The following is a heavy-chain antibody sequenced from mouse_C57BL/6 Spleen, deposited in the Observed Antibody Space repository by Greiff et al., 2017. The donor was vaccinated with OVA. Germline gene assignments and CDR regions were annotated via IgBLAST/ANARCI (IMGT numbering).Heavy chain of an antibody. CDR3: ARIYGSRNYFDY. J-gene: IGHJ2*01. CDR1: GYTFTSYW. V-gene: IGHV1-50*01. CDR2: IDPSASYT. D-gene: IGHD1-1*01. Sequence: QVQLQQPGAELVKPGASVKLSCKASGYTFTSYWMQWVKQRPGQGLEWIGEIDPSASYTNYNQKFKGKATLTVDTSSSTAYMQLSSLTSEDAAVYYCARIYGSRNYFDYWGQGTTLTVSS.